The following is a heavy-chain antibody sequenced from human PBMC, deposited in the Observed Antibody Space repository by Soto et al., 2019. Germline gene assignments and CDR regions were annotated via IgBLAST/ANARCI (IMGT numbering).Heavy chain of an antibody. CDR1: GFTFSDYY. D-gene: IGHD5-12*01. Sequence: PGGSLRLSCAASGFTFSDYYMSWIRQAPGKGLEWVSYISSSGSTIYYADSVKGRFTISRDNAKNSLYLQMSSLRAEDTAVYYCASRDGYNWYFDYWGQGTLVTVSS. CDR3: ASRDGYNWYFDY. J-gene: IGHJ4*02. CDR2: ISSSGSTI. V-gene: IGHV3-11*01.